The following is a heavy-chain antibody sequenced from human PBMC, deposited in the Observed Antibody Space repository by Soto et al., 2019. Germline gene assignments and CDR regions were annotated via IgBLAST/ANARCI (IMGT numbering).Heavy chain of an antibody. J-gene: IGHJ6*02. D-gene: IGHD1-26*01. CDR3: AKDVVVGATTGLGDYYYYYGMDV. V-gene: IGHV3-30*18. CDR1: GFTFSSYG. CDR2: ISYDGSNK. Sequence: QVQLVESGGGVVQPGRSLRLSCAASGFTFSSYGMHWVRQAPGKGLEWVAVISYDGSNKCYADSVKGRFTISRDNSKNTLYLQMNSLRAEDTAVYYCAKDVVVGATTGLGDYYYYYGMDVWGQGTTVTVSS.